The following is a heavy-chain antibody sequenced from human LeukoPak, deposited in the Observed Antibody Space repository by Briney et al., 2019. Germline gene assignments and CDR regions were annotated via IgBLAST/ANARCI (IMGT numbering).Heavy chain of an antibody. J-gene: IGHJ4*02. CDR2: IYYSGTT. CDR3: ARGSRTIFGVVIPFDY. D-gene: IGHD3-3*01. V-gene: IGHV4-59*01. CDR1: GGSISSYY. Sequence: SETLSLTCTVSGGSISSYYWSWIRQPPGKGLEWIGYIYYSGTTNYNPSLKSRVTISVDTSKNQFSLKLSSVTAADTAVYYCARGSRTIFGVVIPFDYWGQGTLVTVSS.